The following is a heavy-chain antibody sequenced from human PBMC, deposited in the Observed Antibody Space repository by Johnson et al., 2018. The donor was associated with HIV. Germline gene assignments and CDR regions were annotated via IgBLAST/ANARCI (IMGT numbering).Heavy chain of an antibody. CDR3: ARVGSPAELLPWAFDI. CDR1: RFTFSMHS. CDR2: ISYDGSNK. Sequence: SGGGVVQPGRSLKVSCSASRFTFSMHSMHWVRQAPGKGLEWVALISYDGSNKYYADSVKGRFTISRDNYKNTRYLQVSSLRPEDTAIYYCARVGSPAELLPWAFDIWGLGTMVTVSS. D-gene: IGHD1-14*01. V-gene: IGHV3-30*04. J-gene: IGHJ3*02.